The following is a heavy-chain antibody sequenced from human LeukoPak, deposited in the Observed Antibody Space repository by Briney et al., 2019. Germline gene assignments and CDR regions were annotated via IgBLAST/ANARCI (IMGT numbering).Heavy chain of an antibody. J-gene: IGHJ3*02. CDR2: ISSSGSNI. CDR1: GFTFSSYE. D-gene: IGHD6-19*01. V-gene: IGHV3-48*03. Sequence: PGGSLRLSCAASGFTFSSYEMNWVRQAPGKGLEWVSYISSSGSNIYYADSVKGRFTISRDNAKNSLYLQMNSLRAEDTAVYYCARARDSSGYDAFDIWGQGTMVTVSS. CDR3: ARARDSSGYDAFDI.